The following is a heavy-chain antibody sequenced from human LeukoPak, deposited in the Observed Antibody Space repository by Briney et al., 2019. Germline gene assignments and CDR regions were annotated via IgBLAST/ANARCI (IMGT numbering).Heavy chain of an antibody. Sequence: SETLSLTCAVSGGSISSSAYSWSWIRQPPGKGLEWIGCIFHSGSTYYNPSLKSRISISVDSSKNQFSLKLSSVTAADTAVYYCARDWGTFRPGEGSAFDMWGQGTMVTVSS. D-gene: IGHD3-16*01. CDR1: GGSISSSAYS. V-gene: IGHV4-30-2*01. CDR3: ARDWGTFRPGEGSAFDM. CDR2: IFHSGST. J-gene: IGHJ3*02.